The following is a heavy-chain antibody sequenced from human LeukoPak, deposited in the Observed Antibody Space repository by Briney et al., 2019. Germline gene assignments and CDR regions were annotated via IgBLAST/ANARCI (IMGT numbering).Heavy chain of an antibody. J-gene: IGHJ4*02. V-gene: IGHV1-69*02. CDR3: ARSSGYDYLGHNFDY. Sequence: SVKVSCKASGGTFSSYTISWVRQAPGQGGEWMGRIIPILGIANYAQKFQGRVTITADKSTSTAYMELSSLRTEDTAVYYCARSSGYDYLGHNFDYWGQGTLVTVSS. D-gene: IGHD5-12*01. CDR1: GGTFSSYT. CDR2: IIPILGIA.